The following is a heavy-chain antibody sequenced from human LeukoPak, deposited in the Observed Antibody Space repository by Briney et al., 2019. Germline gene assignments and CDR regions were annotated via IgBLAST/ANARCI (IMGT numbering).Heavy chain of an antibody. V-gene: IGHV3-20*04. J-gene: IGHJ4*01. CDR2: INWNGGST. Sequence: GGSLRLSCAASGFTFDDYGMSWVRQAPGKGLEWVSGINWNGGSTGYADSVKGRFTISRDYAKNSLYLQINSVGAEDTALYYCARRIVATIKGRGYYFDYWGQGTLVTVSS. D-gene: IGHD5-12*01. CDR1: GFTFDDYG. CDR3: ARRIVATIKGRGYYFDY.